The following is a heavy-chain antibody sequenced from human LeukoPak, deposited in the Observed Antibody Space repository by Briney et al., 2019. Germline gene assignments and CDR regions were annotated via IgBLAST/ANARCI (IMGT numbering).Heavy chain of an antibody. V-gene: IGHV4-39*07. CDR2: IYYSGST. CDR3: ARDNDSSGYYHY. J-gene: IGHJ4*02. D-gene: IGHD3-22*01. Sequence: SETLSLTCTVSGGSISSSSYYWGWIRQPPGKGLEWIGSIYYSGSTYYNPSLKSRVTISVDKSKNQFSLKLSSVTAADTAVYYCARDNDSSGYYHYWGQGTLVTVSS. CDR1: GGSISSSSYY.